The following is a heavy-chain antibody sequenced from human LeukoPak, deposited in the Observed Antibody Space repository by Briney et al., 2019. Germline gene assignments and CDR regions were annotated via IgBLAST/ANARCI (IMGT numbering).Heavy chain of an antibody. CDR2: IYYSGST. CDR1: GGSISSGDYY. CDR3: ARGPRVVPAAYWYFDL. V-gene: IGHV4-61*08. J-gene: IGHJ2*01. Sequence: SETLSLTCTVSGGSISSGDYYWSWIRQPPGKGLEWIGYIYYSGSTNYNPSLKSRVTISVDTSKNQFSLKLSSVTAADTAVYYCARGPRVVPAAYWYFDLWGRGTLVTVSS. D-gene: IGHD2-2*01.